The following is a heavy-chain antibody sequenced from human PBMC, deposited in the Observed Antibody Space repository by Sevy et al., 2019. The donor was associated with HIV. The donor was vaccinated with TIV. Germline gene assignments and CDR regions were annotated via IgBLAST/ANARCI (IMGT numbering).Heavy chain of an antibody. J-gene: IGHJ6*02. Sequence: SQTLSLTCAISGDSVSSNNAAWYWIRQSPSRGLEWLGRTFYRSNWYNDYAVSVKGRITINPDTSKNQLSLQLTSVTPEDTAVYYCARDGLTYGGMDVWGQGTTVTVSS. CDR3: ARDGLTYGGMDV. V-gene: IGHV6-1*01. D-gene: IGHD1-20*01. CDR2: TFYRSNWYN. CDR1: GDSVSSNNAA.